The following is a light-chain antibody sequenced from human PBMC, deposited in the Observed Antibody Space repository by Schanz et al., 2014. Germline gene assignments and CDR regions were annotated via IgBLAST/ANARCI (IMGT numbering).Light chain of an antibody. J-gene: IGLJ2*01. Sequence: QSALTQPASVSGSPGQSITISCTGTSSDVGSYNLVSWYQQHPDKAPKLIIYEGTKRPSGVPDRFSGSKSGNTASLTVSGLQAEDEADYYCSSYRSSNTVVFGGGTKL. V-gene: IGLV2-14*02. CDR1: SSDVGSYNL. CDR3: SSYRSSNTVV. CDR2: EGT.